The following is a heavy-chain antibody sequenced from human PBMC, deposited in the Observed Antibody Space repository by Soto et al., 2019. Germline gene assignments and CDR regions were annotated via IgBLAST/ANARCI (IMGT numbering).Heavy chain of an antibody. CDR2: ISSYGGST. D-gene: IGHD3-22*01. V-gene: IGHV3-64*01. CDR1: GFTFSSYA. CDR3: ARDADSSGYYYFDY. Sequence: EVQLVESGGGLVQPGGSLRLSCAASGFTFSSYAMHWVRQAPGKGLEYVSAISSYGGSTYYANSVKGRFTISRDNSKNTLYLQMGSLRAEDMAVYYCARDADSSGYYYFDYWGQGTLVTVSS. J-gene: IGHJ4*02.